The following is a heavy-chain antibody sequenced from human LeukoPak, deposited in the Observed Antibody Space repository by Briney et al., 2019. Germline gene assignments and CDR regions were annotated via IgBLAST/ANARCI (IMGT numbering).Heavy chain of an antibody. CDR3: ARDLSAAAGTPI. J-gene: IGHJ4*02. D-gene: IGHD6-13*01. CDR2: IIPILGIA. CDR1: GGTFSSYA. V-gene: IGHV1-69*04. Sequence: GASVKVSCKASGGTFSSYAISWVRQAPGLGLEWMGRIIPILGIANYAQKFQGRVTITADKSTSTAYMELSSLRSEDTAVYYCARDLSAAAGTPIWGQGTLVTVSS.